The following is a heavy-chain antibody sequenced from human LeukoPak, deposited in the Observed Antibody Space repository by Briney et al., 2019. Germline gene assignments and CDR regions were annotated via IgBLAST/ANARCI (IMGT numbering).Heavy chain of an antibody. CDR3: ARGLGYSSGWDIDY. CDR1: GYTFTSYD. D-gene: IGHD6-19*01. CDR2: MNPNSGNT. V-gene: IGHV1-8*01. J-gene: IGHJ4*02. Sequence: ASVKVSCKASGYTFTSYDINWVRQATGQGLEWMGWMNPNSGNTGYAQKFQGRVAMTRNTSISTAYMELSSLRSEDTAVYYCARGLGYSSGWDIDYWGQGTLVTVSS.